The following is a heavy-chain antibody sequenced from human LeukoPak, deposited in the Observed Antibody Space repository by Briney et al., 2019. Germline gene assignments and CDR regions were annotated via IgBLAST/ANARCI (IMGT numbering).Heavy chain of an antibody. V-gene: IGHV4-61*05. Sequence: SETLSLTCTVSGGSISSSHYYWGWIRQPPGMGLEWIGYIYYSGSTNYNPSLKSRVTISVDTSKNQFSLKLSSVTAADTAVYYCARHEYCGGDCYPDYWGQGTLVTVSS. CDR2: IYYSGST. J-gene: IGHJ4*02. CDR1: GGSISSSHYY. CDR3: ARHEYCGGDCYPDY. D-gene: IGHD2-21*02.